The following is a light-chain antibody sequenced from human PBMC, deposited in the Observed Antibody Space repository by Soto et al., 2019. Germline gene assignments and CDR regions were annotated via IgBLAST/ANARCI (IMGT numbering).Light chain of an antibody. CDR3: AAWDDSLNGVV. CDR2: SNN. CDR1: SSNIGSNT. V-gene: IGLV1-44*01. Sequence: QAVVTQPPSASGTPGQRVTISCSGSSSNIGSNTVNWYQQLPATDPKLLIYSNNQKPSGVPDRFSCSKSGTSASPAISGGQSEDEDDDYCAAWDDSLNGVVFGGGTKVTVL. J-gene: IGLJ2*01.